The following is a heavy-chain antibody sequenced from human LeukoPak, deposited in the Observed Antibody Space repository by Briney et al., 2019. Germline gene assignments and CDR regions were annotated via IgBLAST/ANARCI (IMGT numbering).Heavy chain of an antibody. V-gene: IGHV1-46*01. CDR1: GYTFTDYY. J-gene: IGHJ6*03. CDR3: ARGASTNEYYMDV. Sequence: GASVKVSCKASGYTFTDYYMHWVRQAPGQGLEWMGTVNPSGGTTNYAQKFQGRATMTRDMSTSTVYMELSSLRFEDTAVYYCARGASTNEYYMDVWGKGTTVTVSS. CDR2: VNPSGGTT. D-gene: IGHD1-26*01.